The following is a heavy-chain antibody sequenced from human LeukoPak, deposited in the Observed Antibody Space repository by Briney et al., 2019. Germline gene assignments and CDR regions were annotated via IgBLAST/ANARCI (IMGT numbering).Heavy chain of an antibody. CDR3: ARAPTTYYDILTGYYQEEYYFDY. D-gene: IGHD3-9*01. V-gene: IGHV3-48*04. CDR1: GFTFSSYG. Sequence: GGSLRLSCAASGFTFSSYGMNWVRQAPGKGLEWLSYLSNTNMIHYAESVKGRFTISRDNAKNSLYLQMNSLRAEDTAVYYCARAPTTYYDILTGYYQEEYYFDYWGQGTLVTVSS. J-gene: IGHJ4*02. CDR2: LSNTNMI.